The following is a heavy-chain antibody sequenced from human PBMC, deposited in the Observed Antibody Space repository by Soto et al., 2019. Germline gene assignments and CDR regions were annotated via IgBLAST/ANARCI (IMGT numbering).Heavy chain of an antibody. CDR3: ARDHRGGTDAFDI. J-gene: IGHJ3*02. CDR2: ISAYNGNT. CDR1: GYTFTSFG. V-gene: IGHV1-18*01. D-gene: IGHD2-15*01. Sequence: QVQLVQSGAEVKKPGASVKVSCKASGYTFTSFGISWVRQAPGQGREWMGWISAYNGNTNYAENLQGRVTMTTDTSTSTAYLELRSLRSDDTAVYYCARDHRGGTDAFDIWGQGTMVTVSS.